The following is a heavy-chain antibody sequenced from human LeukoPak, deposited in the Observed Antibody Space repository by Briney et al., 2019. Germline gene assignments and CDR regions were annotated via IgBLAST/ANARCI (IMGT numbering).Heavy chain of an antibody. Sequence: ASVKVSCKASGYTFTSYDINWVRQATGQGLEWMGWMNPNSGNTGYAQKFQGRVTITRDTYASTAYMDLSSLRSEDTAVYYCARETAVTQNDAFDIWGQGTMVTVSS. CDR2: MNPNSGNT. CDR1: GYTFTSYD. D-gene: IGHD4-17*01. CDR3: ARETAVTQNDAFDI. J-gene: IGHJ3*02. V-gene: IGHV1-8*03.